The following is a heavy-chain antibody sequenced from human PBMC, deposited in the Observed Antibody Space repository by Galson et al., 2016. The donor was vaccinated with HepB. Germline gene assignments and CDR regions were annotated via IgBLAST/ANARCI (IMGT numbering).Heavy chain of an antibody. D-gene: IGHD3-22*01. J-gene: IGHJ6*02. V-gene: IGHV4-31*03. Sequence: TLSLTCTVSGSSTSSSGYYWSWIRQHPGKGLEWIGYIYYTGSNDYNPSLKSRVDISLDTSQNQVSLNLRSVTAADTAVYYCTRANYFDSSRAMDVWDQGTTVTVSS. CDR1: GSSTSSSGYY. CDR3: TRANYFDSSRAMDV. CDR2: IYYTGSN.